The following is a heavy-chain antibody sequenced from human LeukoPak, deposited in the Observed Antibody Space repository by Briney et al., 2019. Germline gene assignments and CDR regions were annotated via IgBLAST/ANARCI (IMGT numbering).Heavy chain of an antibody. J-gene: IGHJ4*02. V-gene: IGHV3-23*01. CDR2: ISGSGGST. CDR3: AKSPGSYYRPFGY. Sequence: PGGSLRLSCAASGFTFSGYAMSWVRQAPGKGLEWVSAISGSGGSTYYADSVKGRFTISRDNSKNTLYLQMNSLRAEDTAVYYCAKSPGSYYRPFGYWGQGTLVTVSS. D-gene: IGHD1-26*01. CDR1: GFTFSGYA.